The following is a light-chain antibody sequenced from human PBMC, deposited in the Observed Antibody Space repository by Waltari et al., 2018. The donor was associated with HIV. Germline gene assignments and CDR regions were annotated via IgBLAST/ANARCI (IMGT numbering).Light chain of an antibody. CDR1: SSDVGGYNY. CDR3: SSYTSSSTLRV. V-gene: IGLV2-14*01. Sequence: QSALTQPASVSGSPGQSITISCTGTSSDVGGYNYVSWYQQQPGKAPKLMIYEFSNRPSGVSNRFSGSKSGNTASLTISGLQAEDEADYYCSSYTSSSTLRVFGGGTKLTVL. J-gene: IGLJ3*02. CDR2: EFS.